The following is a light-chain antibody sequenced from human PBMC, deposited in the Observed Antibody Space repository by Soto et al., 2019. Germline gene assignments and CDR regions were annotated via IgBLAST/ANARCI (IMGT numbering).Light chain of an antibody. Sequence: QSALTQPPSASGSPGQSVTISCTGTSSDVGGYNYVSWYQHHPGKGPKLMIYEVSKRPSGVPDRFSGSKSGNTASLTVAGLQAEDEAYYYCTSYAGSNNYVFGTGTKVTVL. CDR1: SSDVGGYNY. V-gene: IGLV2-8*01. J-gene: IGLJ1*01. CDR3: TSYAGSNNYV. CDR2: EVS.